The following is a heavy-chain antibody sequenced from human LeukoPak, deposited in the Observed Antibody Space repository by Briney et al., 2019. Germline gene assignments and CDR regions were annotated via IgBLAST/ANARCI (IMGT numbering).Heavy chain of an antibody. J-gene: IGHJ4*02. CDR2: IYISGST. V-gene: IGHV4-4*07. CDR3: AREGAARPGFDY. D-gene: IGHD6-6*01. Sequence: SETLSLTCTVFGGSISTDHWNWIRQPAGKGLEWIGRIYISGSTNYNPSLKSRVTVSVDTSKNLFSLNLRSVTAADTAVYYCAREGAARPGFDYWGQGTLVTVSS. CDR1: GGSISTDH.